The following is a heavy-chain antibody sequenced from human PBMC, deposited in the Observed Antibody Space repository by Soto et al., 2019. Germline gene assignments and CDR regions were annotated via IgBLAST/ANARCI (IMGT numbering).Heavy chain of an antibody. V-gene: IGHV3-74*01. CDR3: ATAPRVAGDYYFDY. CDR1: GFTFSSNY. D-gene: IGHD6-19*01. CDR2: IKTDGSST. J-gene: IGHJ4*02. Sequence: EVQLVESGGGLVQPGGSLRLSCAASGFTFSSNYMHWVRQAPGKGLVWVSRIKTDGSSTTYADSVKGRFTISRDNAQNTLYLQMNSLRAEDTAVYYCATAPRVAGDYYFDYWGQGTPVTVSS.